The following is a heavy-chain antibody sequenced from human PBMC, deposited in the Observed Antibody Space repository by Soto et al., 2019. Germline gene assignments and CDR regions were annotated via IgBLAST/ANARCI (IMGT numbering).Heavy chain of an antibody. J-gene: IGHJ4*02. CDR3: ARDTKIPANAIHDGR. CDR2: INPNSGGT. Sequence: VEMVQSGAEVKKPGASVRVSCKASGYTFTDYFIHWVRQAPGQGLEWMGWINPNSGGTNYAQKFQGRVTMTRDTSITTVCLDLSRLRSDDTATYYCARDTKIPANAIHDGRWCQGTLVTVSS. V-gene: IGHV1-2*02. CDR1: GYTFTDYF. D-gene: IGHD2-2*01.